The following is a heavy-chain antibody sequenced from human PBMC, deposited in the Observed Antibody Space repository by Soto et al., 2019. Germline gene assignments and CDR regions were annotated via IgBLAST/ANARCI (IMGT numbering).Heavy chain of an antibody. CDR1: GGSLSGHY. CDR2: VNHSGST. V-gene: IGHV4-34*01. D-gene: IGHD1-26*01. CDR3: ARSDGSYSHLFDY. J-gene: IGHJ4*02. Sequence: QVKLQQWGAGLLKPSETLSLTSAVFGGSLSGHYWNWIRQPPGKGLEWIGEVNHSGSTKFNPSLKGRVTISVDTSKNQFSLKLSSVTAADTAVYYCARSDGSYSHLFDYWGQGTLVTVSS.